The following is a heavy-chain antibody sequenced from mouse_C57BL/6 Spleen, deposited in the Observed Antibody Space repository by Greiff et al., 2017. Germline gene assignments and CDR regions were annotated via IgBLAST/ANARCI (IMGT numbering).Heavy chain of an antibody. CDR2: IYTRDGST. V-gene: IGHV1-85*01. CDR1: GYTFTSYD. CDR3: AREGGDEAWFAY. J-gene: IGHJ3*01. Sequence: QVQLQQSGPELVKPGASVKLSCKASGYTFTSYDINWVKQRPGQGLEWIGWIYTRDGSTKYNEKFKGKATLTVDTSSSTAYMELHSLTSEDSAVFFCAREGGDEAWFAYWGQGTLVTVSA.